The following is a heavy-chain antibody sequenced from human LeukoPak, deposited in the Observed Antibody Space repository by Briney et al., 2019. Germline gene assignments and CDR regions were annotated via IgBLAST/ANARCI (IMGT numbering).Heavy chain of an antibody. CDR2: IYYSGST. D-gene: IGHD6-13*01. J-gene: IGHJ4*02. CDR1: GGSFSGYH. Sequence: SETLSLTCAFYGGSFSGYHWSWIRQPPGKGLEWIGYIYYSGSTNYNPSLKSRVTISVDTSKNQFSLKLSSVTAADTAVYYCARVDSSNWYEYRGYFDYWGQGTLVTVSS. CDR3: ARVDSSNWYEYRGYFDY. V-gene: IGHV4-59*01.